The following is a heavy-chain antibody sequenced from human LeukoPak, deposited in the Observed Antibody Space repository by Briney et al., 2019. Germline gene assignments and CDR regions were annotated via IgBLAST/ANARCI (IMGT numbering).Heavy chain of an antibody. V-gene: IGHV3-53*01. Sequence: GGSLRLSCAASGFTFSSNYMSWVRQAPGKGLEWVSVIYSGGSTCYTDSVKGRFTISRDNSKNTLYLQMNSLRDDDTAVYYCAVEIRWYGELHHLNWFDPWGQGTLVTVSS. CDR3: AVEIRWYGELHHLNWFDP. CDR2: IYSGGST. J-gene: IGHJ5*02. D-gene: IGHD3-10*01. CDR1: GFTFSSNY.